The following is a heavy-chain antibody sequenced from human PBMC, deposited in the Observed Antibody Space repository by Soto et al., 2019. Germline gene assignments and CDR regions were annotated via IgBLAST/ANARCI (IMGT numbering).Heavy chain of an antibody. CDR3: ASPYCTNGVCPRGYYGMDV. CDR2: IRAYNGNT. D-gene: IGHD2-8*01. V-gene: IGHV1-18*01. J-gene: IGHJ6*02. Sequence: QVQLVQSGAEVKKPGASVKVSCKASGYTFTSYGISWVGQAPGQGLEWMGWIRAYNGNTNYAQKLQGRVTMTTDTSTSTAYMELRSLRSDDTAVYYCASPYCTNGVCPRGYYGMDVCGQGTTVTVSS. CDR1: GYTFTSYG.